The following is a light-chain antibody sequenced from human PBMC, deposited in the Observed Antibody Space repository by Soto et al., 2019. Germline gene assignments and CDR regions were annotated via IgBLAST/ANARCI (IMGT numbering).Light chain of an antibody. V-gene: IGLV2-14*01. CDR1: SSDVGGYNY. CDR2: DVS. Sequence: QSALTQPASVSGSPGQSITISCTGTSSDVGGYNYVSWYQQHPGKAPKLMIYDVSNRPSGVSNRFSGSKSGNTASLTISGLHAEDVADYYCSSYTSSSTPYVVFGGGTKVTVL. CDR3: SSYTSSSTPYVV. J-gene: IGLJ2*01.